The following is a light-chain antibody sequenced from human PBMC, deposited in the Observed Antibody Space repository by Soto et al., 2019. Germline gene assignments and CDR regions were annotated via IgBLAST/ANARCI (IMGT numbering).Light chain of an antibody. CDR3: QQRYNLIT. V-gene: IGKV3-11*01. CDR1: QSVSSY. J-gene: IGKJ5*01. CDR2: DVY. Sequence: EIVLTQSPATLSLSPGERATLSCRASQSVSSYLAWYQQKPGQAPRLLIYDVYNRATGIPARFSGSGSGTDFTLTISSLEPEDFAVYYCQQRYNLITFGQGTRLEI.